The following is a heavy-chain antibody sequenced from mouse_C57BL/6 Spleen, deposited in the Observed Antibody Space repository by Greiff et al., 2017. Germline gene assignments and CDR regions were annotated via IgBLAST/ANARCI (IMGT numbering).Heavy chain of an antibody. CDR1: GYSFTGYF. J-gene: IGHJ3*01. CDR2: LNPYNGDT. V-gene: IGHV1-20*01. Sequence: VQLKESGPELVKPGASVKISCKASGYSFTGYFMNWVMQSHGKSLEWIGRLNPYNGDTFYNQKFKGKATLTVDKSSSTAHMELRSLTSEDSAVYECAREKGVRVGSSYGFAYWGQGTLVTVSA. D-gene: IGHD1-1*01. CDR3: AREKGVRVGSSYGFAY.